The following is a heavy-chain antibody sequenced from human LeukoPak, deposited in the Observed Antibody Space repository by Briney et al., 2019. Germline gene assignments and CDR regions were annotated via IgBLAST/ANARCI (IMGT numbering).Heavy chain of an antibody. CDR2: ISWNSGSI. CDR1: GFTFDDYA. V-gene: IGHV3-9*01. CDR3: AASPRGYYYDSSAYQDYYYYGMDV. Sequence: GGSLRLSCAASGFTFDDYAMHWVRQAPGNGLEWVSGISWNSGSIGYADSVKGRFTISRDNAKNSLYLQMNSLRAEDTALYYCAASPRGYYYDSSAYQDYYYYGMDVWGQGTTVTVSS. D-gene: IGHD3-22*01. J-gene: IGHJ6*02.